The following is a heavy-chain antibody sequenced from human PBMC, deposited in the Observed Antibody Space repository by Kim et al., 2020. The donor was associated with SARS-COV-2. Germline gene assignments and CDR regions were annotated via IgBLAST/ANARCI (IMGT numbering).Heavy chain of an antibody. CDR3: ARDRGAMAMRNWYFDL. Sequence: GGSLRLSCAASGFTVSSNYMSWVRQAPGKGLEWVSVIYSGGSTYYADSVKGRFTISRDNSKNTLYLQMNSLRAEDTAVYYCARDRGAMAMRNWYFDLWGRGTLVTVSS. D-gene: IGHD2-2*01. CDR1: GFTVSSNY. J-gene: IGHJ2*01. CDR2: IYSGGST. V-gene: IGHV3-53*01.